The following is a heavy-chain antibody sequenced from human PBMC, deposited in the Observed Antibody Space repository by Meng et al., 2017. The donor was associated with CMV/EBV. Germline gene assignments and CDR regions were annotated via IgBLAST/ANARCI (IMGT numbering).Heavy chain of an antibody. D-gene: IGHD3-22*01. V-gene: IGHV3-33*06. CDR1: GFTFSSYG. J-gene: IGHJ6*02. Sequence: GESLKISCAASGFTFSSYGMHWVRQAPGKGLEWVAVIWYDGSNKYYADSVKGRFTISRDNSKNTLYLQMNSLRAEDTAVYYCAKEVGYDSSGFLYYYGMDVWGQGITVTVSS. CDR3: AKEVGYDSSGFLYYYGMDV. CDR2: IWYDGSNK.